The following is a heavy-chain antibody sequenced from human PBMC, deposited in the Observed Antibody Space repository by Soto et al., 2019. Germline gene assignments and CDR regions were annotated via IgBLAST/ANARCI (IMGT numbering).Heavy chain of an antibody. J-gene: IGHJ5*02. V-gene: IGHV3-11*06. CDR3: ARVPDSYCGGDCYYWFDP. D-gene: IGHD2-21*02. CDR2: ISSSSSYT. Sequence: GGSLRLSCAASGFTFSDYYMSWIRQAPGKGLEWVSYISSSSSYTNYADSVKGRFTISRDNAKNSLYLQMNSLRAEDTAVYYCARVPDSYCGGDCYYWFDPWGQGTLVTVSS. CDR1: GFTFSDYY.